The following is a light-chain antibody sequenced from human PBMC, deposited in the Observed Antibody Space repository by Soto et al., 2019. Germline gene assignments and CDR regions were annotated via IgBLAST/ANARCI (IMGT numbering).Light chain of an antibody. V-gene: IGLV2-8*01. CDR2: EVN. CDR1: SSDIGNYNY. J-gene: IGLJ3*02. Sequence: QSVLTQPPSASGSPGQSVTISCTGTSSDIGNYNYVSWYQQHPGKAPKLMIYEVNKRPSGVPDRFSGSKSGNTASLTVSGLQAEDEADYYCSSYVGSDRGVFGGGTKLTVL. CDR3: SSYVGSDRGV.